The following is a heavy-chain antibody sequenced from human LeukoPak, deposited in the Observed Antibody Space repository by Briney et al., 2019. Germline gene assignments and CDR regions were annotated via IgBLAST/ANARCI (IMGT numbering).Heavy chain of an antibody. CDR1: GYTFTGYY. V-gene: IGHV1-2*02. J-gene: IGHJ6*02. D-gene: IGHD3-3*01. Sequence: GSSVKVSFKASGYTFTGYYMHWLGQPPGQGLEWMGCINPNGSGTNYEQKFHVRVTMTMDTSISTAYMELSRLRCDDTAVYYCATDYDFWGRSTRGGMDVWGQGTTVTVSS. CDR3: ATDYDFWGRSTRGGMDV. CDR2: INPNGSGT.